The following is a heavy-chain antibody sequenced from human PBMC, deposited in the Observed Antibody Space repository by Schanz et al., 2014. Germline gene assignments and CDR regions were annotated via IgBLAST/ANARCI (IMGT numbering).Heavy chain of an antibody. CDR3: ARDNRYYLFEY. D-gene: IGHD3-16*02. J-gene: IGHJ4*02. CDR1: GFTFSTST. CDR2: ISSKGDMT. Sequence: EVQLVESGGGLVQPGGSLRLSCAASGFTFSTSTMHWVRQAPGKGLEYVSSISSKGDMTFYGNSVKGRFTISRDNSKNTLYLQLGSLSAEDTAVYFCARDNRYYLFEYWGQGALVNVSS. V-gene: IGHV3-64*01.